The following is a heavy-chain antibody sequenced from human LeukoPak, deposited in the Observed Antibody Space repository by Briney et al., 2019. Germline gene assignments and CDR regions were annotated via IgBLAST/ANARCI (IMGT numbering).Heavy chain of an antibody. V-gene: IGHV3-48*01. CDR3: LGAFDF. CDR1: GFTFSSYS. Sequence: GGSLRLSCAASGFTFSSYSMNWVRQAPGKGLEWVSYISSSSSTIYYADSVKGRFTISRDNAQNSLYLQMNNLRVEDTAVYYCLGAFDFWGQGTMVTVSS. CDR2: ISSSSSTI. J-gene: IGHJ3*01.